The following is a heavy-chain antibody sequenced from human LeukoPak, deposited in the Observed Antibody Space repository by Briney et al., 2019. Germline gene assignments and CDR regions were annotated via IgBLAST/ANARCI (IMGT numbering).Heavy chain of an antibody. V-gene: IGHV3-30*18. Sequence: GRSLRLSCAASGFTFSSYGMHWVRQAPGKGLEWVAVISYDGSNKYYADSVKGRFTISRDNSKNTLYLQMNSLRAEDTAVYYCAKDKRRYDSSGGYFDYWGQGTLVTVSS. CDR1: GFTFSSYG. CDR3: AKDKRRYDSSGGYFDY. J-gene: IGHJ4*02. CDR2: ISYDGSNK. D-gene: IGHD3-22*01.